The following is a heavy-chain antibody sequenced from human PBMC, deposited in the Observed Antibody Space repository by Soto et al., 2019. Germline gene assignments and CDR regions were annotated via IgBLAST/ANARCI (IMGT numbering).Heavy chain of an antibody. CDR3: ARHELHYYDSSGYPLCDY. Sequence: VMGSGKCWESVLTTDWGGSLQKMPGKGLEWMGIIYPGDSDTRYSPSFQGQVTISADTSISTAYLQWSSLTASDTAMYYCARHELHYYDSSGYPLCDYRGQGTLVTVSS. D-gene: IGHD3-22*01. J-gene: IGHJ4*02. CDR2: IYPGDSDT. V-gene: IGHV5-51*07. CDR1: ESVLTTDW.